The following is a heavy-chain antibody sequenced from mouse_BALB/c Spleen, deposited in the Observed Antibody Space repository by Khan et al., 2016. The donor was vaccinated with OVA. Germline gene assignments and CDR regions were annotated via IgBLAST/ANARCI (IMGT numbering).Heavy chain of an antibody. CDR1: GFTFSSYG. CDR3: ATSYFDGYYCDY. V-gene: IGHV5-17*02. Sequence: EVHLVESGGGLVQPGGSRKLSCAASGFTFSSYGMHWVRQAPEKGLEWVAYISGDSSTIYYADTVKGRFTISRDNPKNTLFLQMTSLMSEDTARYYCATSYFDGYYCDYWGPGTTLTVSS. D-gene: IGHD1-1*01. J-gene: IGHJ2*01. CDR2: ISGDSSTI.